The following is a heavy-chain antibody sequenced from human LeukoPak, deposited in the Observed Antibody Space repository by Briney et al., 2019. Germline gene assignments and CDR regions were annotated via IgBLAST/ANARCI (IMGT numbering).Heavy chain of an antibody. J-gene: IGHJ4*02. CDR3: AKEAEPYYYGSGSNYFDY. CDR1: GFTFSSYA. Sequence: QPWGSLRLSCAASGFTFSSYAMSWVRQAPGKGLEWVSAISGSGGSTYYADSVKGRFTISRDNSKNTLYLQMNSLRAEDTAVYYCAKEAEPYYYGSGSNYFDYWGQGTLVTVSS. CDR2: ISGSGGST. D-gene: IGHD3-10*01. V-gene: IGHV3-23*01.